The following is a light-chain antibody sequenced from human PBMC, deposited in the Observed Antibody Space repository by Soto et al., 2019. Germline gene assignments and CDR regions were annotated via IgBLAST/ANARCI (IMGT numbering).Light chain of an antibody. CDR1: QSVSSY. V-gene: IGKV3-11*01. Sequence: EIVLTQSPATLSLSPGERATLSCRASQSVSSYFAWYQQKPGQAPRLLIYDASTRATGIPARFSGSGSGTDFTLTINSREPEDYAVYYCQQRSNWPPHTFGGGTKVEIK. J-gene: IGKJ4*01. CDR3: QQRSNWPPHT. CDR2: DAS.